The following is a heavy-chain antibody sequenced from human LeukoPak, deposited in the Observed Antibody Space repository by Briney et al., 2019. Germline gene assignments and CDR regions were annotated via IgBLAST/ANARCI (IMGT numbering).Heavy chain of an antibody. V-gene: IGHV3-33*01. Sequence: GGSLRLSCAASGFTFSSYGMHWVRQAPGKGLEWVAVIWYDGSNKYYADSVKGRFTISRDNSKNTLYLQMNSLRAEDTAVYYCARHQGSSSGWYWEFDYWGQGTLVTVSS. CDR3: ARHQGSSSGWYWEFDY. D-gene: IGHD6-19*01. J-gene: IGHJ4*02. CDR2: IWYDGSNK. CDR1: GFTFSSYG.